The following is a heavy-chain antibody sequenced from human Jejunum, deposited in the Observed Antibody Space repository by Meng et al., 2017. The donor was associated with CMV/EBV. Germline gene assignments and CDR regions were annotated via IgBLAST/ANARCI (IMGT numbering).Heavy chain of an antibody. V-gene: IGHV1-18*01. CDR2: ISAYNSKT. D-gene: IGHD1-26*01. Sequence: VRAGGEGEEPVATLKVSCKASGYTFTNYGITWVRQAPGQGLGWMGCISAYNSKTNYAQTIQGRLTMTTDTSTSTAYMGLRSLRSDDTAVYYCARVEVGITSGDYWGQGTLVTVSS. CDR3: ARVEVGITSGDY. J-gene: IGHJ4*02. CDR1: GYTFTNYG.